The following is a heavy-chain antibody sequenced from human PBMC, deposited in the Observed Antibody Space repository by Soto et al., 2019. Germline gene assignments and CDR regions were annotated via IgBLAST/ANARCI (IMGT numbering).Heavy chain of an antibody. CDR1: GGSISSGGYS. CDR3: ARFWGSYENYFDY. CDR2: IYHSGST. Sequence: QLQLQESGSGLVKPSQTLSLTCAVSGGSISSGGYSWSWIRQPPGKGLEWIGYIYHSGSTYYNPYLKSRGTISVDRSQNQFSLKLSSVTAAETAVYYCARFWGSYENYFDYWGQGTLVTVSS. D-gene: IGHD3-16*01. J-gene: IGHJ4*02. V-gene: IGHV4-30-2*01.